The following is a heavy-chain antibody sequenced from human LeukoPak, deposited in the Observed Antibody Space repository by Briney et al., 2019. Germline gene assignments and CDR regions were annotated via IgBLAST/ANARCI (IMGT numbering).Heavy chain of an antibody. D-gene: IGHD4-17*01. CDR2: IYTSGST. J-gene: IGHJ6*03. V-gene: IGHV4-61*02. Sequence: SETLSLTCTVSGGSISSGSYYWSWIRQPAGKGLEWIGRIYTSGSTNYNPSLKSRVTISVDTSKNQFSLKLSSVTAADTAVYYCARASYAVTTYYYYYYYYMDVWGKGTTVTISS. CDR1: GGSISSGSYY. CDR3: ARASYAVTTYYYYYYYYMDV.